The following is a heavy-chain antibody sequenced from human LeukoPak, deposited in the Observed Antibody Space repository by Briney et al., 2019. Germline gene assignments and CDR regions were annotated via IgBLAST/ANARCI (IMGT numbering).Heavy chain of an antibody. CDR3: AREKSVGATDFDY. D-gene: IGHD1-26*01. CDR2: IHPIFGTT. V-gene: IGHV1-69*05. Sequence: GASVKVSCKASGGTFNAKTISWVRQAPGQGLEWMGGIHPIFGTTNYAQKFQGRVAINTDESTTTAYLEVSGLRSEDTAVYYCAREKSVGATDFDYWGQGTLVTVSS. CDR1: GGTFNAKT. J-gene: IGHJ4*02.